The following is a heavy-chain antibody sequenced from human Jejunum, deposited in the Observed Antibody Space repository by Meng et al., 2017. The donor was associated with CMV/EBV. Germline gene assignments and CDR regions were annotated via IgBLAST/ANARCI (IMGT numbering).Heavy chain of an antibody. CDR2: ISATSSYI. CDR1: EFSFSSHN. V-gene: IGHV3-21*01. CDR3: ANQMPWNYYHGMNL. D-gene: IGHD1-7*01. Sequence: EFSFSSHNMNWVRQAPGKGLELVASISATSSYIYYADSVKGRFTISRDNAKNSLYLQMDSLRVEDTAVYYCANQMPWNYYHGMNLWGQGTTVTVSS. J-gene: IGHJ6*02.